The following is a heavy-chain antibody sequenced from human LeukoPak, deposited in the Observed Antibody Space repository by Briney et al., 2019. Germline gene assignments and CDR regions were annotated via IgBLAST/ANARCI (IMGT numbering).Heavy chain of an antibody. CDR2: IYSGGST. CDR1: GFTVSSNY. CDR3: ARDPGGYSYGYFDY. D-gene: IGHD5-18*01. J-gene: IGHJ4*02. V-gene: IGHV3-53*01. Sequence: SGGSLRLSCAASGFTVSSNYMSWVRQAPGKGLEWVSVIYSGGSTYYADSVKGRFTISRDNSKNTLYLQMNSLRAEDTAVYYCARDPGGYSYGYFDYWGQGTLVTVSS.